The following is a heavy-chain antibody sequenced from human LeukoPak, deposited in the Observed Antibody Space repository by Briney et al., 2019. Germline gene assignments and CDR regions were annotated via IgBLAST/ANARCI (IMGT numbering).Heavy chain of an antibody. CDR2: ISGSSSAI. D-gene: IGHD5-24*01. CDR3: VRDRTLGVRDGFILA. CDR1: GFTFSAYN. Sequence: LGGSLRLSCAAPGFTFSAYNMIWVRQAPGKGLEWLSYISGSSSAIYYADSVQGRFTISRDNAKNSLSLQMSSLRVEDTAVYYCVRDRTLGVRDGFILAWGQGTLVTVSS. J-gene: IGHJ5*02. V-gene: IGHV3-48*01.